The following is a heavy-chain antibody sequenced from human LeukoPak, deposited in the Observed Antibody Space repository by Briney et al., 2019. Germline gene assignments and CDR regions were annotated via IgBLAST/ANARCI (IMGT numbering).Heavy chain of an antibody. D-gene: IGHD6-13*01. CDR2: INHSGST. V-gene: IGHV4-34*01. CDR1: GGSFSGYY. Sequence: PSETLSLTCAVYGGSFSGYYWSWIRQPPGKGLEWIGEINHSGSTNYNPSLKSRVTISVDTSKNQFSLKLSSVTAADTAVYYCARLAIAAAGFDPWGQGTLVTVSS. CDR3: ARLAIAAAGFDP. J-gene: IGHJ5*02.